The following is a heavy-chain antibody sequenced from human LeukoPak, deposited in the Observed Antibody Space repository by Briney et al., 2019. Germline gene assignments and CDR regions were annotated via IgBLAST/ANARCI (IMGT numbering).Heavy chain of an antibody. CDR3: ARHGGLKYGGYERRFDY. J-gene: IGHJ4*02. V-gene: IGHV4-39*01. Sequence: SETLSLTCTVSGGSISSSIYFWGWIRQPPGKGLEWIGSIYYSGSTYYNPSLESRVTISVDTSKNQFSLKLNSVTAADTAVYYCARHGGLKYGGYERRFDYWGQGTLVTVSS. CDR1: GGSISSSIYF. D-gene: IGHD5-12*01. CDR2: IYYSGST.